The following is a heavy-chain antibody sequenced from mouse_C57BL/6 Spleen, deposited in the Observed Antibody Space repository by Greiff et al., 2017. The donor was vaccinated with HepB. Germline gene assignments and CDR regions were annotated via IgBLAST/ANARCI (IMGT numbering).Heavy chain of an antibody. Sequence: QVQLQQSGPELVKPGASVKISCKASGYAFSSSWMNWVKQRPGKGLEWIGRIYPGDGDTNYNGKFKGKATLTADKSSSTAYMQLSSLTSEDSAVYFCARWSYDYLAYWGQGTLVTVSA. J-gene: IGHJ3*01. CDR3: ARWSYDYLAY. CDR1: GYAFSSSW. D-gene: IGHD2-4*01. CDR2: IYPGDGDT. V-gene: IGHV1-82*01.